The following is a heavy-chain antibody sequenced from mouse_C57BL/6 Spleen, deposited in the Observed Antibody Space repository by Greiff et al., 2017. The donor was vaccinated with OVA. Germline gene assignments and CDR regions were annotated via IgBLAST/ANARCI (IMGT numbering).Heavy chain of an antibody. V-gene: IGHV1-64*01. CDR2: IHPNSGST. J-gene: IGHJ3*01. CDR3: ARGFAY. Sequence: VQLQQPGAELVKPGASVKLSCKASGYTFTSYWMHWVKQRPGQGLEWIGMIHPNSGSTNYNQKFKDKATLTVDKSSSTAYMQLSSLTSEDSAVYYCARGFAYWGQGTLVTVSA. CDR1: GYTFTSYW.